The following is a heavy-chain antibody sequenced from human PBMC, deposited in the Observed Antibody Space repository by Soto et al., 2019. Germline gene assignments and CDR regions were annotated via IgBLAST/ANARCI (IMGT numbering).Heavy chain of an antibody. CDR3: SVTPRYCSVGICYRARAIHX. CDR1: GGSTNSYS. V-gene: IGHV4-59*01. CDR2: MFYSGST. D-gene: IGHD2-15*01. Sequence: TVSGGSTNSYSWSWILQPPWKGLEWIGYMFYSGSTEYNPSLKSRVTISVDTSKNQFSLNLRSVTAEDTAVYYCSVTPRYCSVGICYRARAIHXWGQVRFVTVS. J-gene: IGHJ3*02.